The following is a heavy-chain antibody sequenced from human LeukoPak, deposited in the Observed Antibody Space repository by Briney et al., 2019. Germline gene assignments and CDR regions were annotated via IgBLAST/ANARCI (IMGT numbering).Heavy chain of an antibody. D-gene: IGHD4-17*01. CDR2: IGGSGGST. Sequence: PGGSLRLSCAASGFAFSSYAMSWVRQAPGKGLEWVSAIGGSGGSTYYADSVKGRFTISRDNSKNTLYLQMNSLRAEDTAVYYCAKDPSYGLYTWGQGTLVTVFS. CDR1: GFAFSSYA. J-gene: IGHJ5*02. CDR3: AKDPSYGLYT. V-gene: IGHV3-23*01.